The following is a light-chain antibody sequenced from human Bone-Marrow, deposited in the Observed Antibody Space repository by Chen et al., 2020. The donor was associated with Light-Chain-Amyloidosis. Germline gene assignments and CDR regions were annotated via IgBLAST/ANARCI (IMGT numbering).Light chain of an antibody. V-gene: IGLV2-14*01. Sequence: QSTLTQPASVSGSPEQSITIPCTGTSSDVGAYNHAPWYQQPPGKAPKLMIYEVSNRPSGVSIRFSGSKSGYTASLTISGRQAEDEADYYCSSYTSSSTLVFGGGTKLTVL. J-gene: IGLJ3*02. CDR1: SSDVGAYNH. CDR2: EVS. CDR3: SSYTSSSTLV.